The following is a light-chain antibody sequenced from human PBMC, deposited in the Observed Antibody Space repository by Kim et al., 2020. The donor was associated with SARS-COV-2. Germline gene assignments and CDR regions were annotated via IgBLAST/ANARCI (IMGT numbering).Light chain of an antibody. CDR1: TIDVSRDNH. J-gene: IGLJ2*01. V-gene: IGLV2-8*01. Sequence: SLGTARTATTIDVSRDNHDSSSTHSPATAPTLIICDVTQRPTVVPDRCSGSKSGNTTSLTVSGLQSEDEADYYCSSFAGRNDLVFGEGTQLTVL. CDR2: DVT. CDR3: SSFAGRNDLV.